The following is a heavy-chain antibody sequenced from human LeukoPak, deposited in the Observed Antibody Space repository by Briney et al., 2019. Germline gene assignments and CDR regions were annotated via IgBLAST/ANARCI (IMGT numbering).Heavy chain of an antibody. J-gene: IGHJ4*02. CDR2: INHSGSA. V-gene: IGHV4-34*01. Sequence: SETLSLTCAVYGGSFSGHFWNWIRQPPGKGLEWIGEINHSGSAKYNPSLKSRVTISLDTSKNQFSLKLDSVTAADTAVYYCARRLKRGVVTTNKFDSWGQGILVTVSS. D-gene: IGHD4-23*01. CDR3: ARRLKRGVVTTNKFDS. CDR1: GGSFSGHF.